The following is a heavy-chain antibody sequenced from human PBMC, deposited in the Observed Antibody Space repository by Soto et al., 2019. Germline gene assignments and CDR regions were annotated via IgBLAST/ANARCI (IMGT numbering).Heavy chain of an antibody. J-gene: IGHJ4*02. D-gene: IGHD6-19*01. CDR1: GFTFSNYN. CDR3: ARDHSGLYYFDY. CDR2: ISSSSSYI. Sequence: VHLVESGGGLVKPGGSLRLSCAASGFTFSNYNMNWVRQAPGKGLEWVSSISSSSSYIYYADSIKGRVTISRDNAKNSLYLQMDSLRAEDTAVYYCARDHSGLYYFDYWGQGTLVTVSS. V-gene: IGHV3-21*01.